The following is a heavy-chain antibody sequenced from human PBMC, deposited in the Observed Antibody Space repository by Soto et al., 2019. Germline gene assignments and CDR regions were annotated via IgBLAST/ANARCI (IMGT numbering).Heavy chain of an antibody. CDR2: IYYSGST. CDR1: GGSISSGGYY. CDR3: ATLTMIAVGGMSGWFDP. V-gene: IGHV4-31*03. D-gene: IGHD3-22*01. Sequence: SETLSLTCTVSGGSISSGGYYWSWIRQHPGKGLEWIGYIYYSGSTYYNPSLKSRVTISVDTSKNQFSLKLSSVTAADTAVYYCATLTMIAVGGMSGWFDPWGQGTLVTVSS. J-gene: IGHJ5*02.